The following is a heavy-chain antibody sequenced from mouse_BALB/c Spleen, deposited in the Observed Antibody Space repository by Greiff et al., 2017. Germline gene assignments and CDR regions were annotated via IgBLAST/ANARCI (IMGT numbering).Heavy chain of an antibody. D-gene: IGHD2-4*01. V-gene: IGHV14-3*02. CDR3: ARGIYYDSFDY. J-gene: IGHJ2*01. CDR2: IDPANGNT. CDR1: GFNIKDTY. Sequence: EVKLVESGAELVKPGASVKLSCTASGFNIKDTYMHWVKQRPEQGLEWIGRIDPANGNTKYDPKFQGKATITADTSSNTAYLQLSSLTSEDTAVYYCARGIYYDSFDYWGQGTTLTGSS.